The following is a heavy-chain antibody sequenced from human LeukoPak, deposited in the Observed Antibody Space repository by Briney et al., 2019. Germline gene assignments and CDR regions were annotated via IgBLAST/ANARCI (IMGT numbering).Heavy chain of an antibody. Sequence: KPGGSLRLSCAASGFTFSDYYIGWIRHAPGNGLEWVAYITSSGSAIYHADSVKGRFTISRDNAKNSLYLQMNTLRAEDTAVYYCARAHKDAFDIWGQGTMVTVSS. CDR2: ITSSGSAI. J-gene: IGHJ3*02. CDR3: ARAHKDAFDI. CDR1: GFTFSDYY. V-gene: IGHV3-11*04.